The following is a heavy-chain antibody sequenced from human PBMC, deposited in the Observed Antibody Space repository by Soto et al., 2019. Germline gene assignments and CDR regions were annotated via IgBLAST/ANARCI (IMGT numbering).Heavy chain of an antibody. CDR2: IYSGGTT. J-gene: IGHJ4*02. D-gene: IGHD3-22*01. V-gene: IGHV3-66*01. CDR1: GFTVRDNY. Sequence: PGGSLRLSCAASGFTVRDNYMTWVRQAPGMGLEWVSVIYSGGTTYSADSVKGRFTISRDNSNNTLYLQMNSLSPDDTAVYYCARGLYDCSGLYRFVFDYWGRGTLVTVSS. CDR3: ARGLYDCSGLYRFVFDY.